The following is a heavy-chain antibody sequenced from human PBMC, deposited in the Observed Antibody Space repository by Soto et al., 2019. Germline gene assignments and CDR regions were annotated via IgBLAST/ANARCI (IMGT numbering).Heavy chain of an antibody. CDR2: IHHDGST. CDR3: ATYDVGTIIQDY. J-gene: IGHJ4*02. V-gene: IGHV4-34*01. Sequence: PSETLSLTCAISGGSSSSHSKSWVRRPPGKGLEWIGEIHHDGSTNYNPSLKSRVTISENTSKNHFSLELSSVTAADTAVYYCATYDVGTIIQDYWGQGTLVTVSS. CDR1: GGSSSSHS. D-gene: IGHD2-21*02.